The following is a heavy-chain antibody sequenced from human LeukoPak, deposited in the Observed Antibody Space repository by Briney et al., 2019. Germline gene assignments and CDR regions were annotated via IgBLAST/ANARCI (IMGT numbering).Heavy chain of an antibody. J-gene: IGHJ4*02. D-gene: IGHD2-2*01. V-gene: IGHV3-30*14. CDR1: GFTFSSYA. CDR2: ISYDGSNK. Sequence: GGSLRLSCAASGFTFSSYAMHWVRQAPGKGLEWVAVISYDGSNKYYADSVKGRFTISRDNSKNTLYLQMNSLRAEDTAVYYCARGHCSSTSCYVAPFDYWGQGTLVTVSS. CDR3: ARGHCSSTSCYVAPFDY.